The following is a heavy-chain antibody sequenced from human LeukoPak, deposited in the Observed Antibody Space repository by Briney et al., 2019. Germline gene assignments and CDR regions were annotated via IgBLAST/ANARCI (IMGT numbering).Heavy chain of an antibody. Sequence: ETLSLTCAVYGGSFSGYYWSWIRQPPGKGLEWVSAISGSGGSTYYADSVKGRFTISRDNSKNTLYLQMNSLRAEDTAVYYCAKSIVVVTATYYFDYWGQGTLVTVSS. J-gene: IGHJ4*02. CDR3: AKSIVVVTATYYFDY. D-gene: IGHD2-21*02. V-gene: IGHV3-23*01. CDR2: ISGSGGST. CDR1: GGSFSGYY.